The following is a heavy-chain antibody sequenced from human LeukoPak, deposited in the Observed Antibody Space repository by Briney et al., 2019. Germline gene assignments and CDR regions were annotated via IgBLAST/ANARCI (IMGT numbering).Heavy chain of an antibody. CDR3: ARGPSITMVRGGQWYYYMDV. CDR2: INPSGGST. D-gene: IGHD3-10*01. J-gene: IGHJ6*03. Sequence: ASVKVSCKASGGTFTSYYIHWVRQAPGQGLEWMGLINPSGGSTNYAQKFQGRVTMTRDSSTSTVYMELSSLRSEDTAVYYCARGPSITMVRGGQWYYYMDVWGKGTTVTISS. CDR1: GGTFTSYY. V-gene: IGHV1-46*01.